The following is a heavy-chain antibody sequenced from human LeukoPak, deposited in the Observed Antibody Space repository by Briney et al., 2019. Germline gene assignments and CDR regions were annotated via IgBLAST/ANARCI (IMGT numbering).Heavy chain of an antibody. J-gene: IGHJ4*02. CDR3: ARESSSLTNPDFDY. CDR2: TSSSSSYI. CDR1: GFTFSVYT. D-gene: IGHD6-13*01. V-gene: IGHV3-21*01. Sequence: GGSLRLSCAASGFTFSVYTMNWVRQAPGKGLEWVSSTSSSSSYIYYADSVKGRFTISRDNANNSLYLQMNSLRAEDTAVYYCARESSSLTNPDFDYWGQGTLVTVSS.